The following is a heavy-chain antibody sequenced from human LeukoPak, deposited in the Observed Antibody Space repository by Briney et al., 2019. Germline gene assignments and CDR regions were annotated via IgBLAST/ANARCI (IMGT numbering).Heavy chain of an antibody. V-gene: IGHV4-59*01. CDR2: IYYSGST. D-gene: IGHD3-10*01. Sequence: PSETLSLTCTVSGGSISSYYWSWIRQPPGKGLEWIGYIYYSGSTNYNPSLKSRVTISVDTSKNQFSLKLSSVTAADTAVYYCARIDYYGSGSYYRIDYWGQGTLVTVSS. CDR3: ARIDYYGSGSYYRIDY. J-gene: IGHJ4*02. CDR1: GGSISSYY.